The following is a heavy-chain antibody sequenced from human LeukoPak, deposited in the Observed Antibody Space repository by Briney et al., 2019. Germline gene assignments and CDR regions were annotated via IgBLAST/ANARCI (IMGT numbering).Heavy chain of an antibody. CDR3: ARGSGSYLPLDY. CDR2: MSSSSSYI. CDR1: GFTFSSYS. D-gene: IGHD1-26*01. J-gene: IGHJ4*02. Sequence: PGGSLRLSCAASGFTFSSYSMNWVRQAPGKGLEWVSSMSSSSSYIYYADSVKGRFTISRDNAKNSLYLQMNSLRAEDTAVYYCARGSGSYLPLDYWGQGTLVTVSS. V-gene: IGHV3-21*01.